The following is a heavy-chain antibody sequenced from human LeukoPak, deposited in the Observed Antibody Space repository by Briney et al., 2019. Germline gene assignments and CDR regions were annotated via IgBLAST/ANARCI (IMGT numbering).Heavy chain of an antibody. Sequence: GGSLRLSCAASGFIFNRYSMNWVRQAPGKGLEWVSSISSSSVYIYYAGSVKGRFTISRDNAKDSLYLQMNSLSADDTAVYYCARETVSTTAAFDYWGQGTLVTVSS. D-gene: IGHD4-17*01. CDR2: ISSSSVYI. CDR1: GFIFNRYS. J-gene: IGHJ4*02. CDR3: ARETVSTTAAFDY. V-gene: IGHV3-21*01.